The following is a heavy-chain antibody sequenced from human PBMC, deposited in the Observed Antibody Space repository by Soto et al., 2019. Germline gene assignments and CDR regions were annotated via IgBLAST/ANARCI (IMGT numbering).Heavy chain of an antibody. D-gene: IGHD4-17*01. Sequence: GGSLRLSCAASGFTFSSYSMNWVRQAPGKGLEWVSYISSSSSTIYYADSVKGRFTISRDNAKNSLYLQMNSLRDEDTAVYYCARDDDYGDYGTPKRGGNWGQGTLVTVSS. CDR1: GFTFSSYS. J-gene: IGHJ4*02. CDR2: ISSSSSTI. CDR3: ARDDDYGDYGTPKRGGN. V-gene: IGHV3-48*02.